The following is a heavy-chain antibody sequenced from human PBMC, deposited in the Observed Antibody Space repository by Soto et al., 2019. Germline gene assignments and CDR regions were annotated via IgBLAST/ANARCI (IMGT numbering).Heavy chain of an antibody. CDR3: ARMSGTYYVPDY. J-gene: IGHJ4*02. CDR1: NASITSRGYY. D-gene: IGHD1-26*01. CDR2: IYHSGST. Sequence: QVQLQESGPRLVEASQTLSLTCTVSNASITSRGYYWSWVRQPPGKRLEWIGYIYHSGSTFYSPSLRGRLPMSVDTSKNQFSLTLRSVTAADTAVYHCARMSGTYYVPDYWGQGTLVTVSS. V-gene: IGHV4-31*03.